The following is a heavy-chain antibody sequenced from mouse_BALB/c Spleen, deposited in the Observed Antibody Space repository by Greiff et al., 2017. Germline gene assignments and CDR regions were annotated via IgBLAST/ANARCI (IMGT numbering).Heavy chain of an antibody. V-gene: IGHV3-6*02. Sequence: EVQRVESGPGLVKPSQSLSLTCSVTGYSITSGYYWNWIRQFPGNKLEWMGYISYDGSNNYNPSLKNRISITRDTSKNQFFLKLNSVTTEDTATYYCARDSPYYYGSSYRYFDVWGAGTTVTVSS. J-gene: IGHJ1*01. CDR1: GYSITSGYY. CDR2: ISYDGSN. D-gene: IGHD1-1*01. CDR3: ARDSPYYYGSSYRYFDV.